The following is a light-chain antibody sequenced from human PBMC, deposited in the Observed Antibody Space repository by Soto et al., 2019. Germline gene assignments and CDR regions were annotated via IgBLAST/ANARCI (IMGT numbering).Light chain of an antibody. CDR3: QQYGSSPRK. CDR1: QSVSSSY. J-gene: IGKJ1*01. CDR2: GAS. V-gene: IGKV3-20*01. Sequence: ERGTTQSPATLSLSPGERATLSCRASQSVSSSYLAWYQQKPGQAPRLLIYGASSRATGIPDRFSGSGSGTDFTLTISRLEPEDFAVYYCQQYGSSPRKFGQGTQV.